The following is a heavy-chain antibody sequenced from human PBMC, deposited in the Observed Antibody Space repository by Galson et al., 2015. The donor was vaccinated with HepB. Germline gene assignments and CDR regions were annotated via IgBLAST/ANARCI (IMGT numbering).Heavy chain of an antibody. V-gene: IGHV3-7*01. CDR2: IKQDGSEK. CDR1: GFTSSSYW. Sequence: SLRLSCAASGFTSSSYWMSWVRQAPGKGLEWVANIKQDGSEKYYVDSVKGRFTISRDNAKNSLYLQMNSLRAEDTAVFYCARDLTSGAVTSDYWGQGTLVTVSS. CDR3: ARDLTSGAVTSDY. J-gene: IGHJ4*02. D-gene: IGHD2-2*01.